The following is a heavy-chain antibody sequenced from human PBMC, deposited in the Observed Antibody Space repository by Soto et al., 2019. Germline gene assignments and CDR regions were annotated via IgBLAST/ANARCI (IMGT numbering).Heavy chain of an antibody. V-gene: IGHV3-23*01. CDR2: ISGSGGST. D-gene: IGHD3-9*01. CDR1: GFTFSSYA. Sequence: EVQLLESGGGLVQPGGSLRLSCAASGFTFSSYAMSWVRQAPGKGLEWVSAISGSGGSTYYADSVKGRFTISRDNSKNTLYLQMNSLRAEDTAVYYCAKDNYDILTGSNNWFDPWGQGTLVTVSS. J-gene: IGHJ5*02. CDR3: AKDNYDILTGSNNWFDP.